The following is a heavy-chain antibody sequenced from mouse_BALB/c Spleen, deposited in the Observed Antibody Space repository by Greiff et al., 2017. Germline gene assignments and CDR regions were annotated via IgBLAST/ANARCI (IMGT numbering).Heavy chain of an antibody. Sequence: EVQRVESGGGLVQPGGSRKLSCAASGFTFSSFGMHWVRQAPEKGLEWVAYISSGSSTIYYADTVKGRFTISRDNPKNTLFLQMTSLRSEDTAMYYCARSMIRYYAMDYWGQGTSVTVSS. J-gene: IGHJ4*01. CDR1: GFTFSSFG. CDR3: ARSMIRYYAMDY. CDR2: ISSGSSTI. V-gene: IGHV5-17*02. D-gene: IGHD2-4*01.